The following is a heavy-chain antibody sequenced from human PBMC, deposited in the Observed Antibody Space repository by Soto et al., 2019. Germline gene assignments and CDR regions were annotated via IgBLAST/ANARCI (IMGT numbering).Heavy chain of an antibody. CDR1: GNSINSVYD. CDR3: ARDKASTFYDSRNYDPHFDP. J-gene: IGHJ5*02. CDR2: IYYSGGS. D-gene: IGHD3-22*01. V-gene: IGHV4-30-4*01. Sequence: PSGTLSLTCTVSGNSINSVYDLSLLPQPTGKGRVCIAHIYYSGGSFKNTSLQSPLTISLATSKNHFPLQLSSVTATDTAVYYCARDKASTFYDSRNYDPHFDPWGQGTLVTVSS.